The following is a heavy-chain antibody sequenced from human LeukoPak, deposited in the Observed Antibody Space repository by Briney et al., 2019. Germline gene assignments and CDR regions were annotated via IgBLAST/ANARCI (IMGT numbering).Heavy chain of an antibody. CDR3: ARDRRGEYLQH. V-gene: IGHV1-18*01. CDR1: GYTFTSYG. CDR2: ISAYNGNT. J-gene: IGHJ1*01. Sequence: ASVKVSCKASGYTFTSYGISWVRQAPGQGLEWMGWISAYNGNTNYAQKLQGRVTMTTDTSTSTACMELRSLRSDDTAVYYCARDRRGEYLQHWGQGTLVTVSS.